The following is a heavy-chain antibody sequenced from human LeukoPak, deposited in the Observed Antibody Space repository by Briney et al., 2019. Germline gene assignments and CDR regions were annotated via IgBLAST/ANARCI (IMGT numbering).Heavy chain of an antibody. V-gene: IGHV3-43*02. CDR3: AKDGVAAAGGLHYYGMDV. J-gene: IGHJ6*02. CDR1: GFTFDDYA. D-gene: IGHD6-13*01. CDR2: ISGDGGST. Sequence: PGGSLRLSCAASGFTFDDYAMHWVRQAPGKGLEWVSLISGDGGSTYYADSVKGRFTISRDNSKNSLYLQMNSLRTEDTALYYCAKDGVAAAGGLHYYGMDVWGQGTTVTVSS.